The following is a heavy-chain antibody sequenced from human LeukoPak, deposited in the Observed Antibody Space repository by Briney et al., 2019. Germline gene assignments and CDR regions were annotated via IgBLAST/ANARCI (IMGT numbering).Heavy chain of an antibody. CDR2: IYESGQTT. CDR3: AKDYRIGYSDHFDY. D-gene: IGHD2-21*01. Sequence: GGSLRLSCVGSGFTFSSLAMSWVRQAPEKGLEWVSGIYESGQTTHYADSVKGRFSISRDNSKNTLYLQMDSLRGEDTAIYYCAKDYRIGYSDHFDYWGQGALVTVSS. J-gene: IGHJ4*02. V-gene: IGHV3-23*01. CDR1: GFTFSSLA.